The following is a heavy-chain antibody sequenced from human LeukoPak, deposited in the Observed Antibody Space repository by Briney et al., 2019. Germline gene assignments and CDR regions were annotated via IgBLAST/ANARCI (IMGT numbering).Heavy chain of an antibody. Sequence: GGSLRLSCAASGFSFNSDWMDWVRQAPGKGLEWVANIKHDESEKNYLDSVKGRFTISRDTVKNSLYLQMNNLRAEDTAVYYCARSRINSDYWGQGTLVTVSS. CDR2: IKHDESEK. V-gene: IGHV3-7*01. CDR1: GFSFNSDW. J-gene: IGHJ4*02. CDR3: ARSRINSDY. D-gene: IGHD2/OR15-2a*01.